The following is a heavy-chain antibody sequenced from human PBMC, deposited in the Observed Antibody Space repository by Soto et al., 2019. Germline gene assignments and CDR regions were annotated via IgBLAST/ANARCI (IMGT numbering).Heavy chain of an antibody. CDR1: AFTFSSYG. Sequence: AGSLRLSSAASAFTFSSYGMHWVRQAPGKGLEWVAVIWFDGSKTYYADSVKGRFTISRDNSKNTLYLQMNSLRAEDTAVYYCAKILYSSSWFDYYYYGMDVWGQGTTVTVSS. CDR3: AKILYSSSWFDYYYYGMDV. J-gene: IGHJ6*02. D-gene: IGHD6-13*01. V-gene: IGHV3-33*06. CDR2: IWFDGSKT.